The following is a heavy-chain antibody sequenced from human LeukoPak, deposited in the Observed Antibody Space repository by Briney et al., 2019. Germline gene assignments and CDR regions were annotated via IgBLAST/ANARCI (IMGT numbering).Heavy chain of an antibody. CDR1: GVSISNSDFY. CDR3: ARDGGL. J-gene: IGHJ4*02. CDR2: MYYSGTT. D-gene: IGHD3/OR15-3a*01. V-gene: IGHV4-39*07. Sequence: PSETLSLTCSVSGVSISNSDFYWGWIRQPPGKGLEWIGTMYYSGTTYYNPSLRSRVTISVDTSKNQFSLKLSSVTAADTAAYYCARDGGLWGQGTLVTVSS.